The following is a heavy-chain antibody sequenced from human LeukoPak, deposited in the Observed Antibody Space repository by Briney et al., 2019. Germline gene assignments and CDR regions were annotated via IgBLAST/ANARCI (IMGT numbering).Heavy chain of an antibody. V-gene: IGHV4-34*01. CDR2: INHSGST. J-gene: IGHJ6*03. CDR3: ARDPGYSSGYYYSYMDV. CDR1: GGSFSGYY. D-gene: IGHD6-19*01. Sequence: SETLSLTCAVYGGSFSGYYWSWIRQPPGKGLEWIGEINHSGSTKYNPSLKSRVTISVDTSKNQFSLKLTSVTAADTAVYYCARDPGYSSGYYYSYMDVWGKGTTVTISS.